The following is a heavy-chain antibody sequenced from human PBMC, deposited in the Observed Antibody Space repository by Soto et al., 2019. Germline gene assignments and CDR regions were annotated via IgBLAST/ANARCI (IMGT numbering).Heavy chain of an antibody. CDR2: ISYDGSKK. V-gene: IGHV3-30-3*01. CDR1: GFTFSSYA. CDR3: ARDLYSSSWYNYYYYGMDV. D-gene: IGHD6-13*01. Sequence: PGGSLRLTCAASGFTFSSYAMHWVRQAPGKGLEWVAVISYDGSKKYYADSVKGRFTISRDNSKNTLYLQMNSLRAEDTAVYYCARDLYSSSWYNYYYYGMDVWGQGTTVTVSS. J-gene: IGHJ6*02.